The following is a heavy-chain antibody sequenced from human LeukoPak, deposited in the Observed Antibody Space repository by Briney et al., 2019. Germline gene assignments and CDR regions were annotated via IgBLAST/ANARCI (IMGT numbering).Heavy chain of an antibody. V-gene: IGHV1-18*01. D-gene: IGHD6-6*01. Sequence: ASVKVSCKSSGDSFGSYPFSWVRQAPGQGLEWMGWISAYNGNTNYAQKLQGRVTMTTDTSTSTAYMELRSLRSDDTAVYYCARVRPGYYYMDVWGKGTTVTVSS. J-gene: IGHJ6*03. CDR1: GDSFGSYP. CDR2: ISAYNGNT. CDR3: ARVRPGYYYMDV.